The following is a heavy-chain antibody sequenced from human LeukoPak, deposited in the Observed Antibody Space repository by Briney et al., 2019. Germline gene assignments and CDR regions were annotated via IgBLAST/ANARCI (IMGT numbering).Heavy chain of an antibody. CDR3: ARCHDSNDAFDI. V-gene: IGHV4-59*01. J-gene: IGHJ3*02. CDR1: GGSISSYY. D-gene: IGHD3-22*01. Sequence: SETLSLTCTVSGGSISSYYWSWIRQPPGKGLEWIGYIYYSGSTNYNPSLKSRVTISVDTSKNQFSLKLSSVTAADTAVYYCARCHDSNDAFDIWGQGTMVTVFS. CDR2: IYYSGST.